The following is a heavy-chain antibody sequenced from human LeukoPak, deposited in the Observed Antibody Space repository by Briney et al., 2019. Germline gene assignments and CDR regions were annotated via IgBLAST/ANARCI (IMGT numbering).Heavy chain of an antibody. D-gene: IGHD3-10*01. CDR2: TYVTGYS. Sequence: NPSETLSLTCSVSGASISSYFWSWIRQPPGKGLEWIAFTYVTGYSNYNPSLKSRVAISLDTSKNQVSLKINSVTAADTAVYYCARPVPFPTSYSHWFGPWGQGNLV. CDR3: ARPVPFPTSYSHWFGP. V-gene: IGHV4-4*08. CDR1: GASISSYF. J-gene: IGHJ5*02.